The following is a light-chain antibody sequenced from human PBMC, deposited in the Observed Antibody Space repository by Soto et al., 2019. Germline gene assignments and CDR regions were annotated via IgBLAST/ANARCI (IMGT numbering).Light chain of an antibody. Sequence: QSALTQPRSVSGSPGQSVTISCTGTSNDVGGYTYVSWYQHHPGKAPQLMIYDVTKRPSGVPDRFSGSKSGNTASLTISGLQAEDEADYYCCSYAGSYTLVVFGGGTKVTVL. CDR1: SNDVGGYTY. CDR3: CSYAGSYTLVV. CDR2: DVT. V-gene: IGLV2-11*01. J-gene: IGLJ2*01.